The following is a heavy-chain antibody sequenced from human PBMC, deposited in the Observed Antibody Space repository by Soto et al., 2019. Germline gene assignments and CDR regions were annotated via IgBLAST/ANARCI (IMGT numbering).Heavy chain of an antibody. CDR2: IIPIFGTA. J-gene: IGHJ4*02. D-gene: IGHD2-15*01. CDR3: AKGAGLGVARTNLVY. Sequence: SVKVSFKASGGTFSSYAISWVRQAPGQGLEWMGGIIPIFGTANYAQKFQGRVTITADESTSTAYMELSRLRSDDTAVYYCAKGAGLGVARTNLVYWGQGTLVTVS. CDR1: GGTFSSYA. V-gene: IGHV1-69*13.